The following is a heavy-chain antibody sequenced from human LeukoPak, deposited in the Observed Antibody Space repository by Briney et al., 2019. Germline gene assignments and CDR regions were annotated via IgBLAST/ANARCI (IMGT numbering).Heavy chain of an antibody. V-gene: IGHV3-7*01. CDR3: ARDLSSYYDFWSGYYDY. J-gene: IGHJ4*02. CDR2: IKQDGSEK. D-gene: IGHD3-3*01. Sequence: SGGSLRLSCAASGFTFSSYWMSWVRQAPGKGLEWVANIKQDGSEKYYVDSVKGRFTISRDNAKSSLYLQMNSLRAEDTAVYYCARDLSSYYDFWSGYYDYWGQGTLVTVSS. CDR1: GFTFSSYW.